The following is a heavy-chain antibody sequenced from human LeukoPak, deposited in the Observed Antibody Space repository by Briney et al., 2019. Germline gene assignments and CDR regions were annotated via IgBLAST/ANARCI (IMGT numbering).Heavy chain of an antibody. D-gene: IGHD1-26*01. V-gene: IGHV3-23*01. CDR1: GFNFSSYA. CDR2: ISGSGGST. Sequence: GGSLRLSCAASGFNFSSYAMSWVRQAPGKGLEWVSAISGSGGSTYYADSVKGRFTISRDNSKNTLYLQMNSLRAEDTAVYYCAKRKVGATDYFDYWGQGTLVTVSS. J-gene: IGHJ4*02. CDR3: AKRKVGATDYFDY.